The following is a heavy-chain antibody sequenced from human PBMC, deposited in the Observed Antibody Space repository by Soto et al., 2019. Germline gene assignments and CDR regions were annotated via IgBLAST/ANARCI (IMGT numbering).Heavy chain of an antibody. CDR1: GFTFSSYA. J-gene: IGHJ4*02. CDR3: ARDRGSPIFDY. D-gene: IGHD1-26*01. CDR2: ISYDGSNK. V-gene: IGHV3-30-3*01. Sequence: PGGSLRLSCAASGFTFSSYAMHWVRQAPGKGLEWVAVISYDGSNKYYADSVKGRFTISRDNSKNTLCLQMNSLRAEDTAVYYCARDRGSPIFDYWGQGTLVTVSS.